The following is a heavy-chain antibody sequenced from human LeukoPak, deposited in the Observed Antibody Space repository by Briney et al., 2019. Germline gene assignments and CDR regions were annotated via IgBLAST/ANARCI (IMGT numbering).Heavy chain of an antibody. CDR3: ARSYDNYWPLDD. CDR1: GFTFSTYA. D-gene: IGHD1-1*01. Sequence: GSLKLSCVASGFTFSTYAMNWVRQAPGKGLEWISYISRSTYVRYYADSVRGGLTDSRDNARNSLHLQMNSLRVEDTAVYYCARSYDNYWPLDDWGQ. V-gene: IGHV3-48*01. CDR2: ISRSTYVR. J-gene: IGHJ4*02.